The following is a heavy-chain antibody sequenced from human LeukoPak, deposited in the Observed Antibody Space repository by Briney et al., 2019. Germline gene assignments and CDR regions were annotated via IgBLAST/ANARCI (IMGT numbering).Heavy chain of an antibody. Sequence: ASVKVSCKASGYTFTGYYMHWVRQAPGQGLEWMGWINPNSGGTNYAQKFQGRVTMTRDTSISTAYMELSRLRSDDTAVYYCARDGADSSSGYIDVWGKGTTVTVSS. V-gene: IGHV1-2*02. J-gene: IGHJ6*03. CDR3: ARDGADSSSGYIDV. D-gene: IGHD6-6*01. CDR2: INPNSGGT. CDR1: GYTFTGYY.